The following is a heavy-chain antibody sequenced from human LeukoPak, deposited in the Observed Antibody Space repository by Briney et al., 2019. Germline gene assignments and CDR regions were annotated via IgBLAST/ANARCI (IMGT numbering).Heavy chain of an antibody. CDR1: GFTFSSYA. D-gene: IGHD2-21*02. V-gene: IGHV3-23*01. CDR2: ISGSGDNT. J-gene: IGHJ4*02. Sequence: GGSLRLSCAASGFTFSSYALSWVRQAPGKGLEWVSAISGSGDNTYYADSVKGRFTVSRDNSKNTLYVQMKSLRAEDTAVYYCAKDFVVVPGNVNYFDYWGQGTLVTVSS. CDR3: AKDFVVVPGNVNYFDY.